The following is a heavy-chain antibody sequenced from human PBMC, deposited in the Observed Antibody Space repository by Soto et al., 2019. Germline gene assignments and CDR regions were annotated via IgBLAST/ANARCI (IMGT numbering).Heavy chain of an antibody. CDR1: GGSISSYY. J-gene: IGHJ3*02. CDR2: IYYSGST. V-gene: IGHV4-59*01. Sequence: SETLSLTCTVSGGSISSYYWSWIRQPPGKGLEWIGYIYYSGSTNYNPSLKSRVTISVDTSKNQFSLKLSSVTAADTAVYCCARVPLYYDILTGYSAADAFDIWGQGTMVTVSS. CDR3: ARVPLYYDILTGYSAADAFDI. D-gene: IGHD3-9*01.